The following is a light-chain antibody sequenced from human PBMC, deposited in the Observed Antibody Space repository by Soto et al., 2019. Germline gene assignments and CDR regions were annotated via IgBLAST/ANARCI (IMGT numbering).Light chain of an antibody. CDR2: EVS. Sequence: QSALTQPPSASGSPGQSVTISCTGTSSDIGGYNYISWYQQHPGKAPKLMIYEVSKRPSGVPDRFSASKSGNTASLTVSGLQAEDEADYYCASYAVSSLVFGGGTQLTVL. V-gene: IGLV2-8*01. J-gene: IGLJ2*01. CDR1: SSDIGGYNY. CDR3: ASYAVSSLV.